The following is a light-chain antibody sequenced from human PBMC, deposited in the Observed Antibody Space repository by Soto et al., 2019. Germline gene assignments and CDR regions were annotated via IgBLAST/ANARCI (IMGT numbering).Light chain of an antibody. CDR1: QSIRPP. CDR3: HPRNDWHSWT. CDR2: DAS. V-gene: IGKV3-11*01. Sequence: SPPTLSLSQEKRSTFSGRVSQSIRPPLAWYKQIPCQAQKPLIDDASRRANAITARCSGSGSGTDFTLYISCPEPKDFAVYYCHPRNDWHSWTFGQGTKVDI. J-gene: IGKJ1*01.